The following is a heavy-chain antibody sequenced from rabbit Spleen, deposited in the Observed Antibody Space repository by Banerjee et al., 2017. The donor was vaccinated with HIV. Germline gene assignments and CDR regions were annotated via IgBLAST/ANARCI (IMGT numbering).Heavy chain of an antibody. Sequence: QEQLVESGGGLVQPEGSLTLTCTASGFSFSSSSWQCWVRQAPGKGLEWIACIHITGGYIDYASWAKGRFTISKTSSTTVTLQMTSLTAADTATYFCAREVVSNRDLWGQGTLVTVS. V-gene: IGHV1S45*01. D-gene: IGHD1-1*01. CDR3: AREVVSNRDL. J-gene: IGHJ3*01. CDR2: IHITGGYI. CDR1: GFSFSSSSW.